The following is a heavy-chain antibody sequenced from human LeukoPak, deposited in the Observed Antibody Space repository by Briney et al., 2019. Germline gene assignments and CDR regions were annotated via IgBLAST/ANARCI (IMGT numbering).Heavy chain of an antibody. V-gene: IGHV4-4*08. CDR2: IYTSGST. CDR1: GGSISSYY. J-gene: IGHJ3*02. Sequence: SETLSLTCTVSGGSISSYYWSWIRQPPGKGLEWIGRIYTSGSTNYNPSLKSRVTISVDTSKNQFSLKLSSVTAADTAVYYCARDGPGYSSSWTRANAFDIWGQGTMVTVSS. CDR3: ARDGPGYSSSWTRANAFDI. D-gene: IGHD6-13*01.